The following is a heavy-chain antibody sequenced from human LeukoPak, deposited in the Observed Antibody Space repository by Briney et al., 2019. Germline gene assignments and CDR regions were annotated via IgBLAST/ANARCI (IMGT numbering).Heavy chain of an antibody. Sequence: GGSLRLSCAASGFTFSSHNMNWVRQAPGKGLEWVSSIGSSSSYIYYADSVKGRFTISRDNAKNSLYLQMNSLRAEDTAVYYCARDLQTSYWGQGTLVTVSS. J-gene: IGHJ4*02. V-gene: IGHV3-21*01. CDR1: GFTFSSHN. CDR3: ARDLQTSY. CDR2: IGSSSSYI. D-gene: IGHD1-7*01.